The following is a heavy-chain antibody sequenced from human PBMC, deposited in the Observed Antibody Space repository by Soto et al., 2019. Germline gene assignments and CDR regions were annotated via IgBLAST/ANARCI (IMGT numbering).Heavy chain of an antibody. CDR2: ISAYNGNT. V-gene: IGHV1-18*01. J-gene: IGHJ4*02. D-gene: IGHD4-17*01. CDR1: GYTFTSYG. CDR3: ARVSGDYGFREMWDY. Sequence: ASVKVSCKASGYTFTSYGISWVRQAPGQGLEWMGWISAYNGNTNYAQKLQGRVTMTTDTSTSTAYMELRSLRSDDTAVYYCARVSGDYGFREMWDYWGQGTLVTVS.